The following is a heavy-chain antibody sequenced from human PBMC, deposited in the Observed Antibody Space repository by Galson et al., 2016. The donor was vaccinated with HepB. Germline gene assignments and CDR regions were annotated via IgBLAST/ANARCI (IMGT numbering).Heavy chain of an antibody. V-gene: IGHV1-8*01. CDR1: GHTVDSCD. CDR2: MNSKTGNT. CDR3: ASPWGP. D-gene: IGHD3-16*01. Sequence: SVKVSCKVSGHTVDSCDINWVRQAAGQGLEWVGWMNSKTGNTGYAQKVQGRVTMTRDTSISTAYMELSSLRSEDTAVYYCASPWGPWGQGTLVTVSA. J-gene: IGHJ5*02.